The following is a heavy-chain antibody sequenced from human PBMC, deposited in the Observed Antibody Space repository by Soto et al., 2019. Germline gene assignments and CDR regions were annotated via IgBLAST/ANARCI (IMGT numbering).Heavy chain of an antibody. V-gene: IGHV3-11*05. CDR2: ISSTGSHT. J-gene: IGHJ4*02. Sequence: QGQLVESGGGLVKPGGSLRLSCAASGFTFDDYYMSWVRQAPGKGLEWISDISSTGSHTNYADSVKGRFTISRDNAKNSLHLPMNNLRGEDTAVYYCAIGGYNYGSDFWGQGTLVTVSS. CDR1: GFTFDDYY. CDR3: AIGGYNYGSDF. D-gene: IGHD5-18*01.